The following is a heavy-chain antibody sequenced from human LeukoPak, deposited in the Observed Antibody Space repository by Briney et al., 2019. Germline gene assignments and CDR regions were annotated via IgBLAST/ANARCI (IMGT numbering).Heavy chain of an antibody. CDR2: IRYDGSNK. J-gene: IGHJ4*02. CDR3: AKDVEMATTPDY. CDR1: GFTFSSYG. Sequence: PGGSLRLSCAASGFTFSSYGMHWVRQAPGKGLECVAFIRYDGSNKYYADSVKGRFTISRDNSKNTLYLQMNSLRAEDTAVYYCAKDVEMATTPDYWGQGTLVTVSS. V-gene: IGHV3-30*02. D-gene: IGHD5-24*01.